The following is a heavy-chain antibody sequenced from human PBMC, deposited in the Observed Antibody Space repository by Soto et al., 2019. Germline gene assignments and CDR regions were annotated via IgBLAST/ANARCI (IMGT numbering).Heavy chain of an antibody. J-gene: IGHJ3*02. Sequence: SETLSLTCTVSGGSISSSSYYWGWIRQHPGKGLEWIGYIYYSGSTYYNPSLKSRVTISVDTSKNQFSLKLSSVTAADTAVYYCARGLRGPDAFDIWGQGTMVTVSS. D-gene: IGHD3-16*01. CDR2: IYYSGST. V-gene: IGHV4-31*03. CDR1: GGSISSSSYY. CDR3: ARGLRGPDAFDI.